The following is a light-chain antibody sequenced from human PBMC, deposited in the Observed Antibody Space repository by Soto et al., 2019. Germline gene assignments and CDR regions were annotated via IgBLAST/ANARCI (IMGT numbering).Light chain of an antibody. J-gene: IGKJ5*01. Sequence: EIVLTPSPGTLSLSPGERATLSCRASQSVSSYLAWYQQKPGQAPRLLIYDASNRATGIPARFSGSGSGTDFTLTISSLGPEDFAVYYCQQRSNWLITFGQGTRLEIK. V-gene: IGKV3-11*01. CDR1: QSVSSY. CDR2: DAS. CDR3: QQRSNWLIT.